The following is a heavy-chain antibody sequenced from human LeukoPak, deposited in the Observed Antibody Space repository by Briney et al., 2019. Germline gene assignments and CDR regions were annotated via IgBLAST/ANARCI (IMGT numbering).Heavy chain of an antibody. V-gene: IGHV1-2*06. D-gene: IGHD2-15*01. CDR3: AREFVVVVAAFEP. CDR2: INPNSGGT. Sequence: GASVKVSCKASGYTLTGYYMHWVRQAPGQGLEWMGRINPNSGGTNYAQKFQGRVTMTRDTSISTAYMELRRLRSDDTAVYYCAREFVVVVAAFEPWGQGTLVTVSS. CDR1: GYTLTGYY. J-gene: IGHJ5*02.